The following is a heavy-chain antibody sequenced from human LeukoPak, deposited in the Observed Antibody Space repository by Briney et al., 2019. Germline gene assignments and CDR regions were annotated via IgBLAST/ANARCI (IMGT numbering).Heavy chain of an antibody. V-gene: IGHV3-7*01. D-gene: IGHD3-22*01. CDR2: IKQDGSEM. J-gene: IGHJ3*02. CDR1: GFTFSSYW. CDR3: ASSYFDNSMHAYDI. Sequence: GGSLRLSCAASGFTFSSYWMDWVRQAPGKGLEWVANIKQDGSEMYYVDSVKGRFTISRDNTKNSLFLHMSSLRAEDTAVYFCASSYFDNSMHAYDIWGQGTMVTVSS.